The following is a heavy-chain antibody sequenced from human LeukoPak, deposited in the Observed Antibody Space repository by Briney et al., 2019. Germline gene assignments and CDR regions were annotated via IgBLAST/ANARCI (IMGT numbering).Heavy chain of an antibody. CDR1: GVSISSYF. J-gene: IGHJ4*02. V-gene: IGHV4-4*07. CDR3: ARAGTSGGLWDY. D-gene: IGHD1-14*01. CDR2: IYTSGST. Sequence: SETLSLTCTVSGVSISSYFWSWVRQPAGKGLEWIGRIYTSGSTKYNPSLQSRVTMSLDTSKKQLSLNLGSVTAADTAVYYCARAGTSGGLWDYWGQGILVTVSS.